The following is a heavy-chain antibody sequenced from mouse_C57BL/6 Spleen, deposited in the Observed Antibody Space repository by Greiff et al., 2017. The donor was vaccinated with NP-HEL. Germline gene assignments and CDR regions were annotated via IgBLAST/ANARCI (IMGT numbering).Heavy chain of an antibody. CDR1: GYTFTSYW. D-gene: IGHD2-1*01. J-gene: IGHJ3*01. Sequence: QVQLQQPGAELVMPGASVKLSCKASGYTFTSYWMHWVKQRPGQGLEWIGEIDPSDSYTNYNQKFNGKSTLTVDKSSSTAYMQLSSLTSEDSAVYYCARGYGNGRAWFAYWGQGTLVTVSA. CDR3: ARGYGNGRAWFAY. V-gene: IGHV1-69*01. CDR2: IDPSDSYT.